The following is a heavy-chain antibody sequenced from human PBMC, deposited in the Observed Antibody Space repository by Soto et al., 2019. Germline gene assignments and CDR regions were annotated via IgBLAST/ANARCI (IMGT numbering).Heavy chain of an antibody. Sequence: PGESLKISCKGSGYSFTSYWIGWVRQMPGKGLEWMGIIYPGDSDTRYSPSFQGQVTISADKSISTAYLQWSSLKASDTAMYYCARPYYYDSSGFDAFDIWRQGTMVTVSS. CDR3: ARPYYYDSSGFDAFDI. V-gene: IGHV5-51*01. J-gene: IGHJ3*02. CDR1: GYSFTSYW. D-gene: IGHD3-22*01. CDR2: IYPGDSDT.